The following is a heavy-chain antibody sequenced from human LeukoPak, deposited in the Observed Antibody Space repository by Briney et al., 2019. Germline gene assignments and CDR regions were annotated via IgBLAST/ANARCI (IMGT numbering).Heavy chain of an antibody. Sequence: ASVKISCKVSGYTFTDYYMHWVQQAPGKGLEWMGLVDPEDGETIYAEKFQGRVTITADTSTDTAYMELSSLRSEDTAVYYCATDVHIVVVPAARFYYYYYYVDVWGKGTTVTVSS. V-gene: IGHV1-69-2*01. CDR1: GYTFTDYY. J-gene: IGHJ6*03. CDR2: VDPEDGET. CDR3: ATDVHIVVVPAARFYYYYYYVDV. D-gene: IGHD2-2*01.